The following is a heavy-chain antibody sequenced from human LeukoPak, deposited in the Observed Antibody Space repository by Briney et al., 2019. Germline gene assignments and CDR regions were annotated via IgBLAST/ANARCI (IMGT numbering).Heavy chain of an antibody. CDR3: ARDYYYDSSGYYWGGAFDI. CDR1: GFTFSDYY. CDR2: ISSSGSNI. Sequence: GGSLRLSCAASGFTFSDYYMNWIRQAPGKGLEWVSYISSSGSNIYYADSVKGRFTISRDNAKNSLYLQMNSLRAEDTAVYYCARDYYYDSSGYYWGGAFDIWGQGTMVTVSS. J-gene: IGHJ3*02. D-gene: IGHD3-22*01. V-gene: IGHV3-11*01.